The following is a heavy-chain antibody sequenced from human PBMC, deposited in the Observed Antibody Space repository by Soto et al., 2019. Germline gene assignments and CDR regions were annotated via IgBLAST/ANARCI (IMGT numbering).Heavy chain of an antibody. J-gene: IGHJ4*02. CDR2: IYYSGST. Sequence: QVQLQESGPGLVKPSQTLSLTCTVSGGSISSGGYYWSWIRQHPGKGLEWIVYIYYSGSTYYNPSLKSRVTISVDTSKNQFSLKLSSVTAADTAVYYCASIVSSAHGEFSDWGQGTLVTVSS. CDR1: GGSISSGGYY. D-gene: IGHD3-10*01. CDR3: ASIVSSAHGEFSD. V-gene: IGHV4-31*03.